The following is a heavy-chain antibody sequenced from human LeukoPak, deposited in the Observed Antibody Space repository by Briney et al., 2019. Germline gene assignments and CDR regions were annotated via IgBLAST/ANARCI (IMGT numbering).Heavy chain of an antibody. Sequence: GRSLRLSCAASGFTFSSYGMHWVRQAPGKGLEWVAVISYDGSHEYYGDSVKGRFTISRDNSKNTLYLQMNSLRAEDTAVYYCAKDWSYSGWAYYFDYWGQGTLVTVSS. CDR1: GFTFSSYG. J-gene: IGHJ4*02. CDR3: AKDWSYSGWAYYFDY. CDR2: ISYDGSHE. V-gene: IGHV3-30*18. D-gene: IGHD5-12*01.